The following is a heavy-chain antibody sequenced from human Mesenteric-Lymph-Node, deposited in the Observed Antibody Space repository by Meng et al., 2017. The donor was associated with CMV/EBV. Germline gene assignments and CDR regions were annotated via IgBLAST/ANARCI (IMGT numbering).Heavy chain of an antibody. CDR2: GYQRGST. CDR3: VRGGYWRFDP. CDR1: GDSMTSNCA. Sequence: PTCAFPGDSMTSNCAWSGVRQAPGAGLGWIGEGYQRGSTSYKPSLESRLTITADKSKNQFSLKLTSVTAADTAVYYCVRGGYWRFDPWGQGTLVTVSS. J-gene: IGHJ5*02. D-gene: IGHD2-15*01. V-gene: IGHV4-4*02.